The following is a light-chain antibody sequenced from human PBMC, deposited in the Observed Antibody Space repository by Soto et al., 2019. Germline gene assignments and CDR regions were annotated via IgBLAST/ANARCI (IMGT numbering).Light chain of an antibody. V-gene: IGLV1-40*01. CDR2: GNS. CDR1: SSNIGAGYD. J-gene: IGLJ3*02. CDR3: QSYDSRLSGWV. Sequence: QAVVTQPPSVSGAPGQRVTISCTGSSSNIGAGYDVHWYQQRPGTAPKLLISGNSNRPSGVPDRFSGSKSCTSASLALTGLQAEDEADYYCQSYDSRLSGWVFGGGTKVTVL.